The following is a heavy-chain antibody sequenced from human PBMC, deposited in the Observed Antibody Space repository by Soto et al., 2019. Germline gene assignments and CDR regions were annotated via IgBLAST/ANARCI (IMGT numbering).Heavy chain of an antibody. Sequence: ASVKVSCKASGYTFSRYAIHWVRQAPGQRLEWMGWIDPGTTNTKYSQKFQGRVTITRDTSATTAYMELSSLRSEDTAVYYCAREDGYSNWQFDLWGRGTLVTVSS. CDR2: IDPGTTNT. CDR1: GYTFSRYA. J-gene: IGHJ2*01. CDR3: AREDGYSNWQFDL. D-gene: IGHD5-18*01. V-gene: IGHV1-3*01.